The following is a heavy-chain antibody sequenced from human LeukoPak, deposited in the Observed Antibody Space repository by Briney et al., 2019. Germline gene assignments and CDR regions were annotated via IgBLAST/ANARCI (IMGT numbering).Heavy chain of an antibody. CDR1: GFTFSSYA. CDR3: ARLGGSQLELRGPIYYYYGMDV. CDR2: ISYDGSNK. D-gene: IGHD1-7*01. V-gene: IGHV3-30-3*01. Sequence: GGSLRLSCAASGFTFSSYAMHWVRQAPGKGLEWVAVISYDGSNKYYADSVKGRFTISRDNSKNTLYLQMSSLRAEDTAVYYCARLGGSQLELRGPIYYYYGMDVWGQGTTVTVSS. J-gene: IGHJ6*02.